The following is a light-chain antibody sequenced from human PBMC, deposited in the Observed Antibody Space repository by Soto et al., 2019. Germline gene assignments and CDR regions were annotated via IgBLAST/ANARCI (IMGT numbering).Light chain of an antibody. V-gene: IGKV1-39*01. CDR1: RSIRTY. Sequence: DVQVTQSPSSLSASVGDRVTITCRASRSIRTYLNWYQQRPGKPPKVLIHTASTLQGGVPSRFSGSGSGTEFTLTSSSLQAEDFATYYCQQTFSTFNSFGQGTKLEIK. CDR3: QQTFSTFNS. CDR2: TAS. J-gene: IGKJ2*03.